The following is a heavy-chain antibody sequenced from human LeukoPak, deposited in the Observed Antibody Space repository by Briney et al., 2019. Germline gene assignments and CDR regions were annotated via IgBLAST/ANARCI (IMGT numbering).Heavy chain of an antibody. J-gene: IGHJ4*02. Sequence: GGSLRLSCTASGFTFGDYAISWVRQAPGRGLEWVAVISYDGSNKYYADSVKGRFTISRDNSKNTLYLQMNSLRAEDTAVYYCAKLYSSSSRGGYYWGQGTLVTVSS. CDR3: AKLYSSSSRGGYY. V-gene: IGHV3-30*04. CDR2: ISYDGSNK. CDR1: GFTFGDYA. D-gene: IGHD6-13*01.